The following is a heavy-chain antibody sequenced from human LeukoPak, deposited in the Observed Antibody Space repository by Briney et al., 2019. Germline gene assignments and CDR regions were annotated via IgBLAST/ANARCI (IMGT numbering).Heavy chain of an antibody. D-gene: IGHD3-22*01. Sequence: SETLSLTCTVSGGSISSSSYYWGWIRQPPGKGLEWIGSIYYSGSTYYNPSLKSRVTISVDTSKNQFSLKLSSVTAADTAVYYCARDYDSSGSVFDYWGQGTLVTVSS. CDR1: GGSISSSSYY. V-gene: IGHV4-39*02. CDR3: ARDYDSSGSVFDY. J-gene: IGHJ4*02. CDR2: IYYSGST.